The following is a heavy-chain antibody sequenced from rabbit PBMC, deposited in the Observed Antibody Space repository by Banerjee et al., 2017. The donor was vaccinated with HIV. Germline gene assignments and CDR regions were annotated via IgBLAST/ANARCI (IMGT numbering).Heavy chain of an antibody. CDR1: GFSFSNKYV. CDR2: INTSSGNT. V-gene: IGHV1S45*01. Sequence: QEQLEESGGDLVKPEGSLTLTCTASGFSFSNKYVMCWVRQAPGKGLEWIACINTSSGNTVYATWAKGRFTISKTSSTTVTLQMTSLTAADTATYFCVKDYSGWGADLWGQGTLVTVS. J-gene: IGHJ4*01. D-gene: IGHD4-1*01. CDR3: VKDYSGWGADL.